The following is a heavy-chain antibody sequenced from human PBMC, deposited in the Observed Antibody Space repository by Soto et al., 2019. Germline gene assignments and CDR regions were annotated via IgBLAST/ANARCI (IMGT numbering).Heavy chain of an antibody. CDR2: IKQDGSEK. D-gene: IGHD3-9*01. J-gene: IGHJ4*02. V-gene: IGHV3-7*05. CDR3: ARDWETYYDILTGHFDY. Sequence: PGGSLRLSCAASGFTFSSYAMSWVRQAPGKGLEWVANIKQDGSEKYYVDSVKGRFTISRDNAKNSLYLQMNSLRAEDTAVYYCARDWETYYDILTGHFDYWGQGT. CDR1: GFTFSSYA.